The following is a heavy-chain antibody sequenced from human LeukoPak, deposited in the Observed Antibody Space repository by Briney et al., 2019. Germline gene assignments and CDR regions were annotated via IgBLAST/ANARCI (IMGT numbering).Heavy chain of an antibody. J-gene: IGHJ3*02. Sequence: PGGSLRLSCAASRFTFSGYAMSWVRQAPGKGLEWVSTITGSGDTTYYADSVKGRFTISRDNSKNSLYLQMNSLRAEDTAVYYCATLYCSGGSCYDAFDIWGQGTLVTVSS. CDR1: RFTFSGYA. CDR3: ATLYCSGGSCYDAFDI. CDR2: ITGSGDTT. V-gene: IGHV3-23*01. D-gene: IGHD2-15*01.